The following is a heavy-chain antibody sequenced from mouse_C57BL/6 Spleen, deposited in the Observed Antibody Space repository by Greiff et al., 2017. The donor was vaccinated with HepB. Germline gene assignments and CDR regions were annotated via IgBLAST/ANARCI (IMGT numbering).Heavy chain of an antibody. J-gene: IGHJ2*01. D-gene: IGHD2-12*01. CDR3: ARGYDGGFDD. CDR1: GFTFSDYY. CDR2: INYDGSST. Sequence: EVQLVESEGGLVQPGSSMKLSCTASGFTFSDYYMAWVRQVPEKGLEWVANINYDGSSTYYLDSLKSRFIISRDNAKNILYLQMSSLKSEDTATYYCARGYDGGFDDWGQGTTLTVSS. V-gene: IGHV5-16*01.